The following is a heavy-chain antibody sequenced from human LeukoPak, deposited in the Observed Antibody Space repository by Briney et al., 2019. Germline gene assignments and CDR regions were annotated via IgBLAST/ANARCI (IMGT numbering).Heavy chain of an antibody. CDR1: GYSISSGYY. V-gene: IGHV4-38-2*01. CDR2: IYHSGYT. Sequence: SETLSLTCAVSGYSISSGYYWGWIRPPPGKGLEWIGNIYHSGYTFYNPTLEMRVTISVHTSKNQFSFDLTSVISAHTPVYNCARRGDGYNPDYWGQGNLVTVS. CDR3: ARRGDGYNPDY. J-gene: IGHJ4*02. D-gene: IGHD5-24*01.